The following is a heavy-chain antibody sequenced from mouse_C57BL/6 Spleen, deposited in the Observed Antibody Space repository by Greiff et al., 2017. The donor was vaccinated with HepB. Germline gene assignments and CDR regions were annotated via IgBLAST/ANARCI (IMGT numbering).Heavy chain of an antibody. D-gene: IGHD1-1*01. CDR3: TTGEYYGSSPYYFDY. Sequence: VQLQQSGAELVRPGASVKLSCTASGFNIKDYYMHWVKQRPEQGLEWIGRIDPEDGDTEYAPKFQGKATMTADTSSNTAYQQLSSLTSEDTAVYYCTTGEYYGSSPYYFDYWGQGTTLTVSS. CDR1: GFNIKDYY. CDR2: IDPEDGDT. J-gene: IGHJ2*01. V-gene: IGHV14-1*01.